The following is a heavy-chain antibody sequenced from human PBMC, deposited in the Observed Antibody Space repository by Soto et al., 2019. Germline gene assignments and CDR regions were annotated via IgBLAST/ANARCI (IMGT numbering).Heavy chain of an antibody. D-gene: IGHD3-22*01. CDR2: IYSGGST. CDR1: GFTFNTFT. Sequence: PGGSLRLSCAASGFTFNTFTMSWVRQAPGKGLEWVSVIYSGGSTYYADSVKGRFTISRDNSKNTLYLQMNSLRAEDTAVYYCARNYDSTAGGAFDIWGQGTMVTVSS. V-gene: IGHV3-66*01. J-gene: IGHJ3*02. CDR3: ARNYDSTAGGAFDI.